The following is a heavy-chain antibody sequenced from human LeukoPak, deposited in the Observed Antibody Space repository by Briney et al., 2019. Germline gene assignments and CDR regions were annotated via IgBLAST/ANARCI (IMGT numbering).Heavy chain of an antibody. Sequence: GGSLRFSCAASGFTFTSYTMNWVRQAPGKGLEWVSYISSSSINKYYADSVKGRFTISRDDAKNSLYLQMNSLRAEDTAVYYCARGGNYFDYWGQGTLVTVSS. D-gene: IGHD3-16*01. CDR3: ARGGNYFDY. V-gene: IGHV3-48*01. CDR1: GFTFTSYT. J-gene: IGHJ4*02. CDR2: ISSSSINK.